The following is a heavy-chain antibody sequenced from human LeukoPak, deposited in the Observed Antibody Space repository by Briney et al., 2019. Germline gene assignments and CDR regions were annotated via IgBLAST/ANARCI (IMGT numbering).Heavy chain of an antibody. J-gene: IGHJ4*02. D-gene: IGHD3-10*01. CDR2: ISYDGSNK. V-gene: IGHV3-30*04. CDR1: GFTFSSYA. CDR3: ARDRVCGSGSFVRFDY. Sequence: GGSLRLSCAASGFTFSSYAMHWVRQAPGKGLEWVAVISYDGSNKYYADSVKGRFTISRDNSKNTLYLQMNSLRAEDTAVYYCARDRVCGSGSFVRFDYWGQGTLVTVSS.